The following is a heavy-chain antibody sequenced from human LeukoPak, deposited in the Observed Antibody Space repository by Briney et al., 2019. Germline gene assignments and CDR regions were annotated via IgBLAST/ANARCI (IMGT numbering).Heavy chain of an antibody. J-gene: IGHJ4*02. CDR1: GGSISSSSYY. CDR2: IYYSGST. CDR3: ARQTEGLNTLLDY. Sequence: SETLSLTCTVSGGSISSSSYYWGWIRQPPGKGLEWIGSIYYSGSTFYNPSLKSRVTISVDTSKNQFSLKLSSVTAADTAVYYCARQTEGLNTLLDYWGQGTLVTVSS. V-gene: IGHV4-39*01. D-gene: IGHD3-16*01.